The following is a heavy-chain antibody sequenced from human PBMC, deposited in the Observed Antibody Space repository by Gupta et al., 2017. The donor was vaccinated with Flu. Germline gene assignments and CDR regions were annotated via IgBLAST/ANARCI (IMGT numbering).Heavy chain of an antibody. V-gene: IGHV3-30*09. CDR3: ATDRSGGYYYGMDV. CDR2: ISYHGTNE. D-gene: IGHD3-16*01. CDR1: GFTFSDYS. J-gene: IGHJ6*02. Sequence: QVQLVESGGGVVQPGTSLSPACAVSGFTFSDYSMHWVRQAPGKGLEWVSVISYHGTNEYYADSVKGRFAVSRDNSKNTLYLQMNSLRGEDTAVYYCATDRSGGYYYGMDVWGQGTTVIVSS.